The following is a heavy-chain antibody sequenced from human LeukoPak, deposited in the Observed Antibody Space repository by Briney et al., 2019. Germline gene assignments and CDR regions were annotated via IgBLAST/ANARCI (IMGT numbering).Heavy chain of an antibody. CDR3: ARYNGYDDSREFDY. CDR2: IYYSGST. J-gene: IGHJ4*02. V-gene: IGHV4-31*03. D-gene: IGHD3-22*01. CDR1: GGSISSGGYY. Sequence: SETLSLTCTVSGGSISSGGYYWSWIRQHPGKGLEWIGYIYYSGSTYYNPSLKSRVTISVDTSKNQFSLKLSSVTAADTAVYYCARYNGYDDSREFDYWGQGTLVTVSS.